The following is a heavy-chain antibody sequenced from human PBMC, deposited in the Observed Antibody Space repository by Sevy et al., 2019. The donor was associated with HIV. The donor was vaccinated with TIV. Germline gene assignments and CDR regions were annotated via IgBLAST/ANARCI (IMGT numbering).Heavy chain of an antibody. CDR1: GYSFTAYY. Sequence: ASVKVSCKASGYSFTAYYLHWVRQAPGQGLEWMGWINPNSDDTNYAQKFQDRVTMTTDTSINTAYLELSRLSSDDSAMDYWARELTISGGGGGMNVWGQGTTVTVSS. CDR3: ARELTISGGGGGMNV. V-gene: IGHV1-2*02. CDR2: INPNSDDT. D-gene: IGHD3-3*02. J-gene: IGHJ6*02.